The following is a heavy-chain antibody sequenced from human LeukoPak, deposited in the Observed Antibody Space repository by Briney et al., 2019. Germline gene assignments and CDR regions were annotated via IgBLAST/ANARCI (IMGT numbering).Heavy chain of an antibody. CDR1: GYTLTELS. Sequence: ASVKVSCKVSGYTLTELSMHWVRQAPGKGLEWMGGFDPEDGETIYAQKFQGRVTMTEDTSTDTAYMELSSLRSEDTAVYYCATVGYVLRYFDWSPGAFDIWGQGTTVTVSS. CDR3: ATVGYVLRYFDWSPGAFDI. V-gene: IGHV1-24*01. CDR2: FDPEDGET. D-gene: IGHD3-9*01. J-gene: IGHJ3*02.